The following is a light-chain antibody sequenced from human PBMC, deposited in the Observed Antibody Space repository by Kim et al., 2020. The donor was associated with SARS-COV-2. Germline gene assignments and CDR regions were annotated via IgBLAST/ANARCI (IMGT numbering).Light chain of an antibody. CDR3: TSYTSTNTLV. CDR2: DVS. CDR1: RSDIGSYKY. Sequence: GQSITSPCTGTRSDIGSYKYVSWYQQHPGKAPKLIIFDVSDRPSGVSNRFSGSKSGNTASLTISGLQAEDEADYYCTSYTSTNTLVSGGGTQLTVL. J-gene: IGLJ3*02. V-gene: IGLV2-14*03.